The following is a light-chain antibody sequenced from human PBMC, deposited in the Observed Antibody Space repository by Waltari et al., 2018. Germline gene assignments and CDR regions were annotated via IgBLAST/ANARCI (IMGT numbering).Light chain of an antibody. CDR3: QQESNWSYS. Sequence: EIVMTQSPATLSLSPGESATLPCRASQSVSSRLAWYQQKPGQAPRLLIYDASSRATGIPDRFSGSGSGTEFTLTISSLEPEDVAVYFCQQESNWSYSFGQGTKVEIK. CDR2: DAS. CDR1: QSVSSR. J-gene: IGKJ2*03. V-gene: IGKV3D-15*01.